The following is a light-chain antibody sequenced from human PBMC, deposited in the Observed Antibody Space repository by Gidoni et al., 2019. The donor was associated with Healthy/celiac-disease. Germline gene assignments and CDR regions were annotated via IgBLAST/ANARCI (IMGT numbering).Light chain of an antibody. CDR2: AAS. V-gene: IGKV1-39*01. CDR3: QQSYSTPSS. J-gene: IGKJ2*04. CDR1: QSISSY. Sequence: DIQMTPSPSSLSASVGDSVTIPCRASQSISSYLNWYQQKPGKAPKLLIYAASSLQRGVPSRFSGSGSGTEFTLTISSLQHEDFETYYCQQSYSTPSSFGQGTKLEIK.